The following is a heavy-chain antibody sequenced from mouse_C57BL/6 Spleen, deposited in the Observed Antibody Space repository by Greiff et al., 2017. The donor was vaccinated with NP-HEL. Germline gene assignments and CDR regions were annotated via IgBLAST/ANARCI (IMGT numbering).Heavy chain of an antibody. CDR3: TTSGYYGSSLFAD. D-gene: IGHD1-1*01. CDR2: IDPEDGDT. CDR1: GFNIKDYY. Sequence: EVQLQQSGAELVRPGASVKLSCTASGFNIKDYYMHWVKQRPEQGLEWIGRIDPEDGDTEYAPKFQGKATMTADTSSNTAYLELSSLTSEDTAVYYCTTSGYYGSSLFADWGQGTLVTVSA. J-gene: IGHJ3*01. V-gene: IGHV14-1*01.